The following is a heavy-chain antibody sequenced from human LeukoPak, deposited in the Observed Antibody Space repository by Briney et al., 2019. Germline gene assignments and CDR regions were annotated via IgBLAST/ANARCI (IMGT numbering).Heavy chain of an antibody. CDR3: ARDLYCGGSCSPGAFDI. CDR2: IYSGGST. V-gene: IGHV3-66*01. D-gene: IGHD2-15*01. Sequence: AGGSLRLSCAASGFTVSSNYMSWVRQAPGKGLEWVSVIYSGGSTYYADSVKGRFTISRDNSKNALYLQMNSLRAEDTAVYYCARDLYCGGSCSPGAFDIWGQGTMVTVSS. J-gene: IGHJ3*02. CDR1: GFTVSSNY.